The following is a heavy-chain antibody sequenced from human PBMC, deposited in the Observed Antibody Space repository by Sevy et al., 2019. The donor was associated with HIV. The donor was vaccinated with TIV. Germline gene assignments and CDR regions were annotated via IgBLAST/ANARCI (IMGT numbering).Heavy chain of an antibody. CDR2: ISSSGSTI. Sequence: GGSLRLSCAASGFTFSDYYMSWIRQAPGKGLEWVSYISSSGSTIYYADSVKGRFTISRDNAKNSLYLQMNGLRAEDTAVYYCARFPLDYYDSSGYYYGGYFDYWGQGTLVTVSS. V-gene: IGHV3-11*01. D-gene: IGHD3-22*01. CDR3: ARFPLDYYDSSGYYYGGYFDY. CDR1: GFTFSDYY. J-gene: IGHJ4*02.